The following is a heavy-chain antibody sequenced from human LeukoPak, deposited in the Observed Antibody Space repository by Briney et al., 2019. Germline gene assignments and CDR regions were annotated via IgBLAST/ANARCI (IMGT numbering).Heavy chain of an antibody. CDR2: IKSKTDGGTT. CDR3: TTDFSPGITIFGVITLY. CDR1: GFTFSNSD. V-gene: IGHV3-15*01. D-gene: IGHD3-3*01. J-gene: IGHJ4*02. Sequence: PGGSLSLSCATSGFTFSNSDMNWVRQAPGKGLEWVGRIKSKTDGGTTDYAAPVKGRFTISRDDSKNTLSLQMNSLKTEDTAVYYCTTDFSPGITIFGVITLYWGQGALVTVSS.